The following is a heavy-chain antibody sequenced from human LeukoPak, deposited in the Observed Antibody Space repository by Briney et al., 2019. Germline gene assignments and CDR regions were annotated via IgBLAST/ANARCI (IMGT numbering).Heavy chain of an antibody. D-gene: IGHD3-22*01. Sequence: GGSLRLSCTTSKFNFNSYGMTWVRQAPGKGPEWVSVIYSGGSTYYADSVKGRSTISRDNSKNTLYLQMNSLRAEDTAVYYCARDSGSYYYDSSGEFGYWGQGTLVTVSS. CDR3: ARDSGSYYYDSSGEFGY. CDR2: IYSGGST. J-gene: IGHJ4*02. V-gene: IGHV3-53*01. CDR1: KFNFNSYG.